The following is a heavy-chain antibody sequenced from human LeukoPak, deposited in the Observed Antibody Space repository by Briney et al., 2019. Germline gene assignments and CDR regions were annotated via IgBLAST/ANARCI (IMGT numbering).Heavy chain of an antibody. CDR3: ASLAPPDYYDSSGYNWFDP. D-gene: IGHD3-22*01. Sequence: GGSLRLSCAASGFTFSSNTMSWVRQAPGKGLEWVAVISYDGSNKYYADSVKGRFTISRDNSKNTLYLQMNSLRAEDTAVYYCASLAPPDYYDSSGYNWFDPWGQGTLVTVSS. V-gene: IGHV3-30-3*01. CDR2: ISYDGSNK. CDR1: GFTFSSNT. J-gene: IGHJ5*02.